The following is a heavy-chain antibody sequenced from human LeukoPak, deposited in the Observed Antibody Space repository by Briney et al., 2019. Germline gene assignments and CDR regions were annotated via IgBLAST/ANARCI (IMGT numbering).Heavy chain of an antibody. Sequence: GGSLRLSCAASGFTVNSNYMNWVRQAPGKGLEWVSSISSSSSYIYYADSVKGRFTISRDNAKNSLYLQMNSLRAEDTAVYYCARDLYDSSGSYYYYGMDVWGQGTTVTVSS. V-gene: IGHV3-21*01. J-gene: IGHJ6*02. CDR2: ISSSSSYI. CDR3: ARDLYDSSGSYYYYGMDV. CDR1: GFTVNSNY. D-gene: IGHD3-22*01.